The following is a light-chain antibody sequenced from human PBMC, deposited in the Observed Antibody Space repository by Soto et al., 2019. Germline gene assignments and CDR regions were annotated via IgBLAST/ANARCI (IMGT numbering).Light chain of an antibody. J-gene: IGKJ5*01. CDR3: QQYYSYPPIT. CDR2: AAS. V-gene: IGKV1-39*01. CDR1: QTTSSY. Sequence: DIQMTQSQASLSASVGDRVTITCRASQTTSSYLNWYQHKPGKAPKLLIYAASSLQSGVPSRFSGGGSGTDFTLTISSLQPEDFATYYCQQYYSYPPITFGQGTRLEI.